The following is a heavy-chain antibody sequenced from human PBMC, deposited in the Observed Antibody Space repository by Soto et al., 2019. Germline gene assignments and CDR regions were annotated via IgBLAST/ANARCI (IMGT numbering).Heavy chain of an antibody. J-gene: IGHJ3*02. CDR2: ISSSSSTI. D-gene: IGHD3-22*01. Sequence: PVGSLRLSCAASGFTFSSYSMNWVRQAPGKGLEWVSYISSSSSTIYYADSVKGRFTISRDNAKNSLYLQMNSLRDEDTAVYYCARDADYYDSSRTDAFDIWGQGTMVPVSS. CDR1: GFTFSSYS. V-gene: IGHV3-48*02. CDR3: ARDADYYDSSRTDAFDI.